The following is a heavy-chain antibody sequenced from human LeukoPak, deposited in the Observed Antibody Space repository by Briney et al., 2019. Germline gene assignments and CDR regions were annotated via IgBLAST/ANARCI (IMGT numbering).Heavy chain of an antibody. D-gene: IGHD2/OR15-2a*01. CDR3: ARDGPEYIRSTYFDL. V-gene: IGHV4-61*01. CDR1: GDSISSGYY. CDR2: IYYSGST. J-gene: IGHJ2*01. Sequence: SETLSLTWAVSGDSISSGYYWSWIRQPAGKGLEWSGYIYYSGSTNYNPSLKSRVTISVDTSKNQFSLKLSSVTAADTAVYYCARDGPEYIRSTYFDLWGRGTLVTVSS.